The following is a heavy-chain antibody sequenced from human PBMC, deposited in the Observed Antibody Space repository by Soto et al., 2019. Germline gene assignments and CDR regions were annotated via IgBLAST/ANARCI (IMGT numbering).Heavy chain of an antibody. CDR3: ARDTGLAPTVWGY. V-gene: IGHV4-31*03. CDR1: GDSIRGGGHY. J-gene: IGHJ4*03. D-gene: IGHD7-27*01. CDR2: VYHSGRT. Sequence: QVQLQESGPGLVKPSQTLSLTCSVSGDSIRGGGHYWNWIRQFPGKGLEWIGYVYHSGRTHYNPSLRGRLTISIDTSKNQFSLRLISVTAADTALYYCARDTGLAPTVWGYWGHGTQVTVSS.